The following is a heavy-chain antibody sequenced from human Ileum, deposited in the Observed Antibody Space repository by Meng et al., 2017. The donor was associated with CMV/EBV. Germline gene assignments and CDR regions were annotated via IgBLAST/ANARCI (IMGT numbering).Heavy chain of an antibody. J-gene: IGHJ4*02. CDR3: ARDYRIAAPGMGY. V-gene: IGHV1-2*02. CDR2: INPNSGGT. Sequence: ASGYPFTGYYMHWVRQAPGQGLEWMGWINPNSGGTNYAQKFQGRVTMTRDTSISTAYMELSRLRSDDTAVYYCARDYRIAAPGMGYWGQGTLVTVSS. D-gene: IGHD6-13*01. CDR1: GYPFTGYY.